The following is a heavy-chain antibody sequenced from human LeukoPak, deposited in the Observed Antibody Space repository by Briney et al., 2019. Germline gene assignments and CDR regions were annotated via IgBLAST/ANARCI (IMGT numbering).Heavy chain of an antibody. Sequence: GGSLRLSCAASGFIFTDYWMNWVRQAPGKGLEWVANIKEDGSDKQYVDSVRGRFTISRDNAKNSVSLQMDGLRAEDTAVYYCARDRQQWSAYYYMDVWGKGTTVTVSS. CDR1: GFIFTDYW. D-gene: IGHD6-19*01. J-gene: IGHJ6*03. V-gene: IGHV3-7*01. CDR3: ARDRQQWSAYYYMDV. CDR2: IKEDGSDK.